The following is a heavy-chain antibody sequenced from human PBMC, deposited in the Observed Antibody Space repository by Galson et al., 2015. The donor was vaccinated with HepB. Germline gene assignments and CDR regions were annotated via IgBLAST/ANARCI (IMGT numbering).Heavy chain of an antibody. D-gene: IGHD2-15*01. CDR2: INHSGST. V-gene: IGHV4-34*01. J-gene: IGHJ6*03. CDR1: GGSFSGYY. CDR3: ARASRPGVVVAATLGRGYYYYMDV. Sequence: LSLTCAVYGGSFSGYYWSWIRQPPGKGLEWIGEINHSGSTNYNPSLKSRVTISVDTSKNQFSLKLSSVTAADTAVYYCARASRPGVVVAATLGRGYYYYMDVWGKGTTVTVSS.